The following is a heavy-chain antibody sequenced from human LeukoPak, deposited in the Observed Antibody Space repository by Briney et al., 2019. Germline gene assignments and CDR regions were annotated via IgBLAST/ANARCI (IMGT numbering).Heavy chain of an antibody. CDR1: GYTFTSYA. CDR3: ARDTPIAAVEYYYGMDV. J-gene: IGHJ6*02. V-gene: IGHV1-3*01. Sequence: ASVKVSCKASGYTFTSYAVHWVRQAPGQRLEWMGWINAGNGNTKYSQKFQGRVTITRDTSASTAYMELSSLRSEDTAVYYCARDTPIAAVEYYYGMDVWGQGTTVTVSS. D-gene: IGHD6-13*01. CDR2: INAGNGNT.